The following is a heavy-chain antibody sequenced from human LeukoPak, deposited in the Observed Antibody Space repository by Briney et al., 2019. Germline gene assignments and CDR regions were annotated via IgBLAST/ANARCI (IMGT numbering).Heavy chain of an antibody. V-gene: IGHV1-2*02. Sequence: ASVKVSCKASGYTFTGYYMHWVRQAPGQGLEWMGWINPNSGGTNYAQKFQGRVTMTRDTSISTTYMELSRLRSDDTAVYYCARGVGATISYYHYYIDVWGKGTTVTVSS. J-gene: IGHJ6*03. CDR2: INPNSGGT. CDR3: ARGVGATISYYHYYIDV. CDR1: GYTFTGYY. D-gene: IGHD1-26*01.